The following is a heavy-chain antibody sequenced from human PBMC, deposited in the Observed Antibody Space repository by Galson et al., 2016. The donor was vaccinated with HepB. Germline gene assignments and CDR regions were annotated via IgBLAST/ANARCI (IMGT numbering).Heavy chain of an antibody. CDR1: GFTFRSYA. D-gene: IGHD5-12*01. J-gene: IGHJ4*02. Sequence: SLRLSCAASGFTFRSYAMHWVRQAPGKGLEWVAIISYDGSKKYYADSVKGRFTISKDNSKNTLYLQMNSLRAEDTAEYYCARGGYSGYVFDYWGQGTLVTVSS. CDR3: ARGGYSGYVFDY. V-gene: IGHV3-30*04. CDR2: ISYDGSKK.